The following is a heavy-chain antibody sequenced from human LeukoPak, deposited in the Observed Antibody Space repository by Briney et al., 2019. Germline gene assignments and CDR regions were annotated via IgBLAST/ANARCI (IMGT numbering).Heavy chain of an antibody. D-gene: IGHD1-26*01. CDR3: ARPGVGAVYYFDS. CDR2: IYPPDSDT. J-gene: IGHJ4*02. Sequence: PGESLKISCQGSGYSFTSYWIGWVRQLPGKGLEWMGIIYPPDSDTKYSPSFRGQVTMSVDKSTDTAYLQWSSLKASDTAMYYCARPGVGAVYYFDSWGQGTLVTVSS. V-gene: IGHV5-51*01. CDR1: GYSFTSYW.